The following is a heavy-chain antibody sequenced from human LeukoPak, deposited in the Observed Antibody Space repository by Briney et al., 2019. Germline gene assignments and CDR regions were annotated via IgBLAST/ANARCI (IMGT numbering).Heavy chain of an antibody. CDR3: ASPPGYCSGGSCYGWTYYFDY. J-gene: IGHJ4*02. D-gene: IGHD2-15*01. CDR1: GFTFSSYG. Sequence: PGGSLRLSCAASGFTFSSYGMHWVRQAPGKGLEWVAVISYDGSNKYYADSVKGRFTISRDNSKNTLYLQMNSLRAEDTAVYYCASPPGYCSGGSCYGWTYYFDYWGQGTLVTVSS. V-gene: IGHV3-30*03. CDR2: ISYDGSNK.